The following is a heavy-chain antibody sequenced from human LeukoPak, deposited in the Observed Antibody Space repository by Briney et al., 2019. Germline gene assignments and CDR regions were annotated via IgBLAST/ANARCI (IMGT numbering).Heavy chain of an antibody. CDR1: GGTFSSYA. J-gene: IGHJ6*02. CDR2: IIPIFGTA. V-gene: IGHV1-69*13. D-gene: IGHD4-17*01. CDR3: ARVSPVTTDYYYYGMDV. Sequence: AASVTVSCKASGGTFSSYAISWVRQAPGQGLEWMGGIIPIFGTANYAQKFQGRVSITADESTSTGYMELSSLRSEDTAVYYCARVSPVTTDYYYYGMDVWGQGTTVTVSS.